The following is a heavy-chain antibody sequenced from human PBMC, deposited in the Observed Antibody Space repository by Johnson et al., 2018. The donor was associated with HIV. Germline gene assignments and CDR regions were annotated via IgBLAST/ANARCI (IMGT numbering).Heavy chain of an antibody. CDR2: ISWNSGSV. J-gene: IGHJ3*02. Sequence: VQLVESGGGVVRPGGSLRLSCAASGFTFSNYAMHWVRQAPGKGLEWVSGISWNSGSVAYADSVKGRFTISRDNAKKSLYLQMNSLRAEDTAVYYCAIGRGEFPRHAFDIWGQGTMVTVSS. CDR1: GFTFSNYA. D-gene: IGHD3-10*01. V-gene: IGHV3-20*04. CDR3: AIGRGEFPRHAFDI.